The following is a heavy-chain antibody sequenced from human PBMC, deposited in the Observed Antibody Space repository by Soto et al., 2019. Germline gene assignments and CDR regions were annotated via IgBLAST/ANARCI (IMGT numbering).Heavy chain of an antibody. J-gene: IGHJ3*01. D-gene: IGHD3-3*01. Sequence: QVQLVQSGAEVKKPGSSVKVSCKASGGTFSSYAISWVRQAPGQGLEWMGGIIPIFGTANYAQKFQGRVTITADESTSTAYMELSSLRSEDTAVYYCARVNVKRVLDSGDLLDLNDAFDLWGQGTMVTVSS. V-gene: IGHV1-69*12. CDR1: GGTFSSYA. CDR3: ARVNVKRVLDSGDLLDLNDAFDL. CDR2: IIPIFGTA.